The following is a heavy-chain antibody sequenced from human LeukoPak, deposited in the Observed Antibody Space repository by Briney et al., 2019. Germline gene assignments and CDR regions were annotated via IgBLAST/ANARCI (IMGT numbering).Heavy chain of an antibody. V-gene: IGHV1-69*05. CDR3: ARVDRYHYYLDV. CDR2: IMPLFNTA. Sequence: SVKVSCKASGGTFNSYSITWVRQAPGQGLEWMGGIMPLFNTANYAQQFQGRVTITTDESTSTAYMELSSLRFEDTAMYYCARVDRYHYYLDVWGKGTTVTVSS. CDR1: GGTFNSYS. J-gene: IGHJ6*03.